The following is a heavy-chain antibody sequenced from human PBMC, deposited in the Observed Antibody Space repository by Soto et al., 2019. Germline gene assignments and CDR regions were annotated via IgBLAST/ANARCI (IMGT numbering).Heavy chain of an antibody. V-gene: IGHV1-2*02. CDR1: GYTFTGYY. Sequence: ASVKVSCKASGYTFTGYYMHWVRQAPGQGLEWMGWINPNSGGTNYAQKFQGRGTMTRDTSINTAYMELSRLRSDDTAVYYWARESRSGWSGDDAFDIWGQGTMVTVSS. J-gene: IGHJ3*02. CDR2: INPNSGGT. CDR3: ARESRSGWSGDDAFDI. D-gene: IGHD6-19*01.